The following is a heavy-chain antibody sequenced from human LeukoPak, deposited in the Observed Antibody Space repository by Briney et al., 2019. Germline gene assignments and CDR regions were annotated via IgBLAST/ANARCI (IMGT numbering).Heavy chain of an antibody. Sequence: GGSLRLSCAASGFTFSTYAVSWVRQAPGKGLEWVSTISDTGGSTYYADSVKGRFTISRDNSKNTLYLQMNSLRAEDTAVYYCAKDRGGIAVARWYYFDYWGQGTLVTVSS. V-gene: IGHV3-23*01. CDR3: AKDRGGIAVARWYYFDY. CDR1: GFTFSTYA. D-gene: IGHD6-19*01. CDR2: ISDTGGST. J-gene: IGHJ4*02.